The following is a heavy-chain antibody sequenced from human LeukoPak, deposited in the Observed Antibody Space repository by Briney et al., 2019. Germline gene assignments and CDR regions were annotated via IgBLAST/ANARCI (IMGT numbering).Heavy chain of an antibody. CDR3: ARVAGWLRRSDRAFDI. Sequence: ASVKVSCKASGGTLSSYAISWVRQAPGQGLEWMGRIIPTFGTANYARKFQGRVTITADKSTSTAYMELSSLRSEDTAVYYCARVAGWLRRSDRAFDIWGQGTMVTVSS. J-gene: IGHJ3*02. V-gene: IGHV1-69*06. CDR1: GGTLSSYA. CDR2: IIPTFGTA. D-gene: IGHD5-12*01.